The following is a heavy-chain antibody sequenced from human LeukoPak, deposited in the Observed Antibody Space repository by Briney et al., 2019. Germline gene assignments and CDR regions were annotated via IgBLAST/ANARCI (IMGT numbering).Heavy chain of an antibody. V-gene: IGHV4-59*01. D-gene: IGHD4-17*01. CDR3: AAADYGDYGRNDY. J-gene: IGHJ4*02. CDR2: IYYSGST. CDR1: GGSISSYY. Sequence: SETLSLTCTVSGGSISSYYWSWIRQPPGKGPEWIGYIYYSGSTNYNPSLKSRVTISVDTSKNQFSLKLSSVTAADTAVYYCAAADYGDYGRNDYWGQGTLVTVSS.